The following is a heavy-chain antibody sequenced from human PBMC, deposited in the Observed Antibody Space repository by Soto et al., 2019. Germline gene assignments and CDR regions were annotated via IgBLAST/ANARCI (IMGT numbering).Heavy chain of an antibody. Sequence: SEPLSLTCTVSGGSISISSYYWGWIRQPPGKGLEWIGSIYYSGSTYYNPSLKSRVTISVDTSKNQFSLKLSSVTAADTAVYYCAKGGSGSYSNAFDIWGQGTMVT. D-gene: IGHD3-10*01. CDR1: GGSISISSYY. CDR2: IYYSGST. V-gene: IGHV4-39*01. J-gene: IGHJ3*02. CDR3: AKGGSGSYSNAFDI.